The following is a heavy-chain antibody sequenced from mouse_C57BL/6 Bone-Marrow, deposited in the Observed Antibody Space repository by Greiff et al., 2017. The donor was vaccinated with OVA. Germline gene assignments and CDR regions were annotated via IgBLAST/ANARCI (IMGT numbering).Heavy chain of an antibody. CDR1: GFNIKDDY. J-gene: IGHJ1*03. Sequence: VQLQQSGAELVRPGASVKLSCTASGFNIKDDYMHWVKQRTEQGLEWIGWIDPENGDTVYASKFQGKATITADTSSNTAYLQLSSLTSEDTAVYYSYRHWYFEVWGTGTTVTVSS. CDR3: YRHWYFEV. V-gene: IGHV14-4*01. CDR2: IDPENGDT. D-gene: IGHD5-1*01.